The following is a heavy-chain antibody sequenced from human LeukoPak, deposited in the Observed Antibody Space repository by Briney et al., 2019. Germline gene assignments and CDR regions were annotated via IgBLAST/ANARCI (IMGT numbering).Heavy chain of an antibody. CDR3: AREGSPYIVVVPAAYNWFDP. Sequence: SVKVSCKASGYTFTGYYMHWVRQAPGQGLEWMGGIIPIFGTANYAQKFQGRVTITTDESTSTAYMELSSLRSEDTAVYYCAREGSPYIVVVPAAYNWFDPWGQGTLVTVSS. V-gene: IGHV1-69*05. CDR2: IIPIFGTA. D-gene: IGHD2-2*01. J-gene: IGHJ5*02. CDR1: GYTFTGYY.